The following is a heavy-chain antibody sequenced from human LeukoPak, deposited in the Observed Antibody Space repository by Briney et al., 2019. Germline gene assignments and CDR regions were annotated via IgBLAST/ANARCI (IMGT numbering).Heavy chain of an antibody. Sequence: ASVKVSCKASGYTFTSYYMHWVRQAPGQGLEWMGIINPSGGSTSYAQKFQGRVTMTRDMSTSTVYMELSSLRSEDTAVYYCARDLSKDYYDSSGVMGGYWGQGTLVTVSS. CDR3: ARDLSKDYYDSSGVMGGY. V-gene: IGHV1-46*01. CDR1: GYTFTSYY. CDR2: INPSGGST. D-gene: IGHD3-22*01. J-gene: IGHJ4*02.